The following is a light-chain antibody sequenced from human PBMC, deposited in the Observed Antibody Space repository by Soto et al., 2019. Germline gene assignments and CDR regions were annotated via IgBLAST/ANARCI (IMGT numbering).Light chain of an antibody. CDR1: QDISNY. CDR3: QQYDNLPLT. CDR2: DAS. V-gene: IGKV1-33*01. Sequence: DIQMTQSPSSLSASVGDRVTITCQASQDISNYLNWYQQKPGKAPKHLIYDASNLETGVPSRFSGSGSGKDFTFTISSLQPEDITTYYCQQYDNLPLTFGGGTKVEIK. J-gene: IGKJ4*01.